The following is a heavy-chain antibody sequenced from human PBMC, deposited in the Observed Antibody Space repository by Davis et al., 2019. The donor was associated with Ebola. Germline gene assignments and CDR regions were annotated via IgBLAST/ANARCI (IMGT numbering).Heavy chain of an antibody. V-gene: IGHV3-30*18. CDR1: GFTFSSYG. J-gene: IGHJ4*02. CDR2: ISYDGSNK. D-gene: IGHD6-19*01. CDR3: AKDHSSGWYGGGAFDY. Sequence: PGGSLRLSCAASGFTFSSYGMHWVRQAPGKGLEWVAVISYDGSNKYYADSVKGRFTISRDNSKNTLYLQMNSLRAEDTAVYYCAKDHSSGWYGGGAFDYWGQGTLVTVSS.